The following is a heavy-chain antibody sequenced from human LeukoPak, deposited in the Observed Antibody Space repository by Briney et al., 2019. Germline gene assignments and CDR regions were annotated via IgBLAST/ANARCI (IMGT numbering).Heavy chain of an antibody. J-gene: IGHJ5*02. D-gene: IGHD2-2*01. Sequence: GASVKVSCKASGYTFTGYYMHWVRQAPGQGLEWMGWINPNSGGTSYAQKFQGRVTITRDTSISTAYMGLSRLRSDDTAVYYCASALGGCSSTSCPPDGTVAYNWFDPWGQGTLVTVSS. CDR1: GYTFTGYY. CDR3: ASALGGCSSTSCPPDGTVAYNWFDP. CDR2: INPNSGGT. V-gene: IGHV1-2*02.